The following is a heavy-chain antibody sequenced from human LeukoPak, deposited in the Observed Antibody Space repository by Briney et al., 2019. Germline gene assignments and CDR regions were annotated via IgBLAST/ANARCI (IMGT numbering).Heavy chain of an antibody. CDR2: IYYSGST. J-gene: IGHJ4*02. CDR1: GGSISSYY. D-gene: IGHD6-13*01. Sequence: SETLSLTCTVSGGSISSYYWSWIRQPPGKGLEWIGYIYYSGSTNYNPSLKSRVTISVDTSKNQFFLKLSSVTAADTAVYYCAREGIAAEFDYWGQGTLVTVSS. CDR3: AREGIAAEFDY. V-gene: IGHV4-59*01.